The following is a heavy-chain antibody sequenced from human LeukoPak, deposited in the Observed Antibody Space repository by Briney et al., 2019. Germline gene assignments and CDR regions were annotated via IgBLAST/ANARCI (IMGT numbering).Heavy chain of an antibody. D-gene: IGHD4-23*01. CDR2: IYYSGST. V-gene: IGHV4-39*07. Sequence: SETLSLTCTVSGGSISSSSYYWGWIRQPPGRGLEWIGSIYYSGSTYYNPSLKSRVTISVDTSKNQFSLKLSSVTAADTAVYYCARARMGNRGAFDIWGQGTMVTVSS. CDR1: GGSISSSSYY. J-gene: IGHJ3*02. CDR3: ARARMGNRGAFDI.